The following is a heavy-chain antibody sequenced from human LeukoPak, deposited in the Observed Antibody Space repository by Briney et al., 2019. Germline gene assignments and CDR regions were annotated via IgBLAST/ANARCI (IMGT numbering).Heavy chain of an antibody. V-gene: IGHV3-23*01. J-gene: IGHJ4*02. D-gene: IGHD1-26*01. Sequence: GGSLRLSCLTSGLTLSTNAMSWVRQAPGKGLEWISGISGSGASTYYADSVKGRFTISRDDSRNTLYLQMNSLRGDDTAVYYCAKDVGKWESLHFFDYWGQGTLVTVSP. CDR2: ISGSGAST. CDR3: AKDVGKWESLHFFDY. CDR1: GLTLSTNA.